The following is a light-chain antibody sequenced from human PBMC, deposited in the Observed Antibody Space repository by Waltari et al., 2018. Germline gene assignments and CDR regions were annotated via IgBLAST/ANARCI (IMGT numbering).Light chain of an antibody. CDR1: QSLLHSDGKTY. Sequence: DIVMTQTPLSLSVTPVQPASISCTSSQSLLHSDGKTYLSWYLQKPGQPPHLLIFEVSNRLTGVPDRFRGSGSGTDFTLEISRVETEDVGAYYCLQTTQLPLTFGGGTKVEIK. J-gene: IGKJ4*01. CDR2: EVS. V-gene: IGKV2D-29*01. CDR3: LQTTQLPLT.